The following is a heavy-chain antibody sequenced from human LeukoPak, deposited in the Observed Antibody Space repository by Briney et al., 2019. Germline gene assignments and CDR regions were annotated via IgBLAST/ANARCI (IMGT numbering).Heavy chain of an antibody. V-gene: IGHV1-18*01. Sequence: ASVKVSCKASGYTYTSYGISGVRQAPGQGREWMGWISAYNGNTNYAQKLQGRVTMTTDTSTSTAYMELRSLRSDDTAVYYCARETNLAVAGGAFDIWGQGKMVTVSS. J-gene: IGHJ3*02. CDR3: ARETNLAVAGGAFDI. CDR2: ISAYNGNT. CDR1: GYTYTSYG. D-gene: IGHD6-19*01.